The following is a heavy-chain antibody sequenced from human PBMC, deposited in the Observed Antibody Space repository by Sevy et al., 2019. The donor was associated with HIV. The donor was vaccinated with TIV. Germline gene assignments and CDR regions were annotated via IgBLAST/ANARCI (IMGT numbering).Heavy chain of an antibody. J-gene: IGHJ4*02. D-gene: IGHD3-22*01. CDR1: GFTLNDVY. V-gene: IGHV3-11*01. CDR2: MSTSGYDI. CDR3: VRGHPHTLYYESSFDF. Sequence: GGSLRLSCAASGFTLNDVYMNWIRQVPGKGLQWISYMSTSGYDIFYADSVKGRFIMSRDNAKNSLFLQMNRLRAEDTAVYYCVRGHPHTLYYESSFDFWGPGTLVTVSS.